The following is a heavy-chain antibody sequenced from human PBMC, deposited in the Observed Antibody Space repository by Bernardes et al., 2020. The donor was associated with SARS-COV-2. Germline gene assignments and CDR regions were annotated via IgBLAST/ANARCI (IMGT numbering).Heavy chain of an antibody. V-gene: IGHV1-18*01. CDR3: ARGDYDFWSGYYGQWWFDP. CDR1: GYTFTSYG. J-gene: IGHJ5*02. D-gene: IGHD3-3*01. CDR2: ISAYNGNT. Sequence: ASVKVSCKASGYTFTSYGISWVRQAPGQGLEWMGWISAYNGNTNYAQKLQGRVTMTTDTSTSTAYVELRSLRSDDTAVYYCARGDYDFWSGYYGQWWFDPWGQGTLVTVSS.